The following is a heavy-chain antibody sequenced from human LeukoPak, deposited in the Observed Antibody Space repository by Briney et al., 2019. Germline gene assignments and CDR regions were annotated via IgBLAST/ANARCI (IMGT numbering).Heavy chain of an antibody. D-gene: IGHD3-22*01. V-gene: IGHV4-59*01. CDR2: IYSTGDT. CDR3: ARGSRVYDRSGFHTWHDY. Sequence: SETVSLTCSVSGASIKNYYWSGVRQPPLKGREGIGYIYSTGDTSYHPSLESRVSISMHTSKNHFSLEITSVPAADTAVYYCARGSRVYDRSGFHTWHDYWGHGTLVTVSS. CDR1: GASIKNYY. J-gene: IGHJ4*03.